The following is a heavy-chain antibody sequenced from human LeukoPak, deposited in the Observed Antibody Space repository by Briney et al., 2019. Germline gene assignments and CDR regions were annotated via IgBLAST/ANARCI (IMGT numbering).Heavy chain of an antibody. D-gene: IGHD3-10*01. CDR1: GFTFSSYT. CDR2: ISGSRTDI. Sequence: GGSLRLSCAASGFTFSSYTLDWVRQAPGQGLEWVSSISGSRTDIYYADSVKGRFTISRDNAKNSLYLRMNSLRAEDTAVYYCARDYGSGSPNWFDSWGQGTLVTVSS. J-gene: IGHJ5*01. CDR3: ARDYGSGSPNWFDS. V-gene: IGHV3-21*01.